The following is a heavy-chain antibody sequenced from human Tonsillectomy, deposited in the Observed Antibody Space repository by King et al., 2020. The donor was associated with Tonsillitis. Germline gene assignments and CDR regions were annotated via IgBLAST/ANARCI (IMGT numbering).Heavy chain of an antibody. CDR2: ISGSGGST. CDR3: AKDRIRRITIFGVVISYLDY. V-gene: IGHV3-23*04. J-gene: IGHJ4*02. D-gene: IGHD3-3*01. CDR1: GFTFSSYA. Sequence: VQLVDSGGGLVQPGGSLRLSCAASGFTFSSYAMSWVRQAPGKGLEWVSAISGSGGSTYDAYPVKGRFTISRDNSKNTLHLQMTSLGAEDTAVYYCAKDRIRRITIFGVVISYLDYWGQGTLVTVSS.